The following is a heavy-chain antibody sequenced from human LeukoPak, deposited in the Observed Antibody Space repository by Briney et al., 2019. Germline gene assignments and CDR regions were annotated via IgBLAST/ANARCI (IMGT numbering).Heavy chain of an antibody. CDR1: GGSISSGGYY. D-gene: IGHD6-13*01. Sequence: SETLSLTCTVSGGSISSGGYYWSWIRQPPGKGLEWIGYIYYSGSTYYNPSLKSRVTISVDTSKNQFSLKLSSVTAADTAVYYCATAYSSSWYRFDYWGQGSLVTVSS. J-gene: IGHJ4*02. V-gene: IGHV4-31*03. CDR2: IYYSGST. CDR3: ATAYSSSWYRFDY.